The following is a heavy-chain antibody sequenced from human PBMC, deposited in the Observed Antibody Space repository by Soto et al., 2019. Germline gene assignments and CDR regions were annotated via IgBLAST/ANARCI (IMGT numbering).Heavy chain of an antibody. CDR2: INHRGST. D-gene: IGHD3-10*01. V-gene: IGHV4-34*01. CDR3: ARGRVIPMARGHESFQH. CDR1: GGSFSGYY. J-gene: IGHJ1*01. Sequence: QVQLQQWGAGLLKPSETLSLTCAVYGGSFSGYYWSWIRQPPGKGLEWIGEINHRGSTNYNPSLKRRIPSAVDWPGNQCSVWQRSVSAASRVVYSCARGRVIPMARGHESFQHWGQGSLVTVSS.